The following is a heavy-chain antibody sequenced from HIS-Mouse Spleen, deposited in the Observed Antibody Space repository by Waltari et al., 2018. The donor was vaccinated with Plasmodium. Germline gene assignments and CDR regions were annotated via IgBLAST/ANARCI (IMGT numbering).Heavy chain of an antibody. J-gene: IGHJ4*02. CDR3: ATPRVGGSYFDY. CDR2: IYSGGRT. V-gene: IGHV3-66*01. Sequence: EVQLVESGGGLVQPGGSLRLSCAASGFTVSSNYMSWVRQAPGKGLELVSVIYSGGRTYYAESVKGRFTISRDNSKNTLYLQMNSLRAEDTAVYYCATPRVGGSYFDYWGQGTLVTVSS. CDR1: GFTVSSNY. D-gene: IGHD1-26*01.